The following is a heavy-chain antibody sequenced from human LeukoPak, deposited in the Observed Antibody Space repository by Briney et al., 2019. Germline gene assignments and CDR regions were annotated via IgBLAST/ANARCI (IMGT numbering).Heavy chain of an antibody. Sequence: PGGSLRLSCAASGFTFSSYAMHWVRQAPGKGLEWVAVISYDGSNKYYADSVKGRFTISRDNAKNSLYLQMNSLRAGDTAVYYCARVLGDYDFWSGYSYPDYWGQGTLVSVSS. J-gene: IGHJ4*02. CDR1: GFTFSSYA. V-gene: IGHV3-30-3*01. CDR3: ARVLGDYDFWSGYSYPDY. CDR2: ISYDGSNK. D-gene: IGHD3-3*01.